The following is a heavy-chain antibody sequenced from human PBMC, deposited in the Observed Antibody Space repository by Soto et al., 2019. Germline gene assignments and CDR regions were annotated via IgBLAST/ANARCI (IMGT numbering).Heavy chain of an antibody. Sequence: GESLEIYCEVSGYTVNLCWSSRVRQMPGKGLEWMGRIDPSDSYINYSPSFQGHVTISADKSISTAYLQWSSLKASDTAMYYCARRSDYGGTYYFDYWGQGTLVTVSS. V-gene: IGHV5-10-1*01. CDR1: GYTVNLCW. J-gene: IGHJ4*02. CDR3: ARRSDYGGTYYFDY. D-gene: IGHD4-17*01. CDR2: IDPSDSYI.